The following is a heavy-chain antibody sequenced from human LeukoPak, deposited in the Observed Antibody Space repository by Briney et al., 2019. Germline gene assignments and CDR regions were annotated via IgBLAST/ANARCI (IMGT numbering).Heavy chain of an antibody. CDR2: ISGSGGST. V-gene: IGHV3-23*01. CDR1: GFTFSSYA. Sequence: GGSLRLSCAASGFTFSSYAMSWVRQAPGKGLEWVSTISGSGGSTYYADSVKGRFTISRDNSKNTLYLQMNSLRAEDTAVYYCAKGSGENRGYYYYHYMVVWGKGTTVTVSS. CDR3: AKGSGENRGYYYYHYMVV. D-gene: IGHD3-10*01. J-gene: IGHJ6*03.